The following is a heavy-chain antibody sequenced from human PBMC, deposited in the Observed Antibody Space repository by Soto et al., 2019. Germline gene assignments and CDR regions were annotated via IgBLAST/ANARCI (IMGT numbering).Heavy chain of an antibody. Sequence: GGSLRLSCAASGFTFSSYWMSWVLQAPGKXLEWVANIKQDGSEKYYVDSVKGRFTISRDNAKNSLYLQMNSLRAEDTAVYYCARDYPMVWARFVYYYYYYGMDVWGQGTTVTVSS. CDR1: GFTFSSYW. CDR3: ARDYPMVWARFVYYYYYYGMDV. CDR2: IKQDGSEK. J-gene: IGHJ6*02. D-gene: IGHD2-8*01. V-gene: IGHV3-7*03.